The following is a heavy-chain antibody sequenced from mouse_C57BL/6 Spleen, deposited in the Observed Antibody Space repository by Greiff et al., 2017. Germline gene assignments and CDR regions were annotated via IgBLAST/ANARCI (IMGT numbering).Heavy chain of an antibody. CDR2: IDPSDSHT. V-gene: IGHV1-69*01. Sequence: VQLQQSGAELVMPGASVKLSCKASGYTFTSYWMHWVKQRPGQGLEWIGEIDPSDSHTNYTQKFKGKSTLTVDKSSSTAYMQLSSLTSEDSAVYYCARDDYGLRRFAYWGQGTLVTVSA. CDR1: GYTFTSYW. CDR3: ARDDYGLRRFAY. J-gene: IGHJ3*01. D-gene: IGHD2-4*01.